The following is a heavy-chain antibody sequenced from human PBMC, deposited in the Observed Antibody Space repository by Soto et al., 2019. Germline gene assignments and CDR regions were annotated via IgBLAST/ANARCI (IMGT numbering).Heavy chain of an antibody. Sequence: PGGSLRLSCAASGFSFRSYSMNWVRQAPGKGLEWVSSISTSGIYIYYADSVKGRFTIFRDNAKNSLYLQMNSLGAEDTAVYYCAREVNEYCSGDSCFPGAYYFDSWGQGTTVTVYS. CDR2: ISTSGIYI. V-gene: IGHV3-21*01. J-gene: IGHJ5*01. CDR3: AREVNEYCSGDSCFPGAYYFDS. D-gene: IGHD2-15*01. CDR1: GFSFRSYS.